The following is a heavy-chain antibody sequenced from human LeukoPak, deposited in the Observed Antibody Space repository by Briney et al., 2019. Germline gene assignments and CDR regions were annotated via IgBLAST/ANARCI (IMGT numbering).Heavy chain of an antibody. CDR3: ASGYCSGGSCFPNFDY. V-gene: IGHV3-30*04. CDR1: GFTFSSYA. CDR2: ISYDGSNK. D-gene: IGHD2-15*01. Sequence: GGSLRLSCAASGFTFSSYAMHWVRQAPGKGLEWVAVISYDGSNKYYADSVKGRFTISRDNSKNTLYLQMNSLRAEDTAVYYCASGYCSGGSCFPNFDYWGQGTLVTVSS. J-gene: IGHJ4*02.